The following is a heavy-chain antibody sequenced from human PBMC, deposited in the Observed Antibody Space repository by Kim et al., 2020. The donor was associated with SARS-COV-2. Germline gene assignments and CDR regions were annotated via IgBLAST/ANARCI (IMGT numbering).Heavy chain of an antibody. CDR1: GFTFSSYD. CDR2: IGTAGDT. V-gene: IGHV3-13*01. Sequence: GESLRLSCAASGFTFSSYDMHWVRQAKGKGLEWVAAIGTAGDTYYPGSVKGRFTISRENAKNSLYLQMNSLRAGDTAVYYCARARREGYNYYDYYYYMDV. D-gene: IGHD5-12*01. J-gene: IGHJ6*03. CDR3: ARARREGYNYYDYYYYMDV.